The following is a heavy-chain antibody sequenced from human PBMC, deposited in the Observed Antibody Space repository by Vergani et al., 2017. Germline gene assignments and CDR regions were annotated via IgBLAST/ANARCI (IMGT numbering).Heavy chain of an antibody. CDR2: IDWDDDK. D-gene: IGHD3-10*01. CDR3: ARTGYYGSGSRTFDY. CDR1: GFSLSTSGMC. V-gene: IGHV2-70*01. Sequence: QVTLRESGPALVKPTQTLTLTCTFSGFSLSTSGMCVSWIRQPPGKALEWLALIDWDDDKYYSTSLKTRLTISKDTSKNQVVLTMTNMDPVGTATYYCARTGYYGSGSRTFDYWGQGTLVTVSS. J-gene: IGHJ4*02.